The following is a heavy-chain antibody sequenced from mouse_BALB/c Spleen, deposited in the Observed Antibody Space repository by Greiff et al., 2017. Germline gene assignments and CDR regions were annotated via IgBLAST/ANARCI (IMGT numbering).Heavy chain of an antibody. CDR3: ARNSWGNYEPY. J-gene: IGHJ3*01. CDR1: GFSLTSYG. CDR2: IWSGGST. D-gene: IGHD2-1*01. V-gene: IGHV2-4-1*01. Sequence: QVQLKQSGPGLVQPSQSLSITCTVSGFSLTSYGVHWVRQSPGKGLEWLGVIWSGGSTYYNAAFISRLIISKDNSKSQVFFKMNSMQADDTAIYYSARNSWGNYEPYWGQGTLVTVSA.